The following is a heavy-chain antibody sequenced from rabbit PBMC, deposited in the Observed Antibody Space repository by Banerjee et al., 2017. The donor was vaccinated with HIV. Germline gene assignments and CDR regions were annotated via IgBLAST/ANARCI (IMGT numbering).Heavy chain of an antibody. D-gene: IGHD6-1*01. Sequence: QSLEESGGDLVKPGASLTLTCTASGFSLSIYEMCWVRQAPGKGLEWIACIYTGVGSTYYASWAKGRFTISKTSSTTVTLQMTSLTAADTASYFCARDLAGVIGYSYAYDLNLWGPGTLVTVS. CDR2: IYTGVGST. V-gene: IGHV1S40*01. J-gene: IGHJ4*01. CDR3: ARDLAGVIGYSYAYDLNL. CDR1: GFSLSIYE.